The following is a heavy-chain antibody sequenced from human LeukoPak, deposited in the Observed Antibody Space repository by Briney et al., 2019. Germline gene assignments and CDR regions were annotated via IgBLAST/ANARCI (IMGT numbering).Heavy chain of an antibody. CDR2: IKQDGSEK. J-gene: IGHJ4*02. V-gene: IGHV3-7*01. D-gene: IGHD6-13*01. Sequence: AGGSLRLSCTGSGFTFNDFWMGWVRQAPGKGLEWVANIKQDGSEKYYVDSVKGRFTISRDNAKNSLYLQMNSLRAEDTAVYYCARDKRYSSSWPTTFDYWGQGTLVTVSS. CDR1: GFTFNDFW. CDR3: ARDKRYSSSWPTTFDY.